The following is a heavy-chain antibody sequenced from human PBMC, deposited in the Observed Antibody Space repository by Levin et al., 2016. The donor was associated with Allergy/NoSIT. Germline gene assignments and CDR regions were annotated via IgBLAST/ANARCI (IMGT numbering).Heavy chain of an antibody. D-gene: IGHD2-15*01. J-gene: IGHJ6*02. Sequence: GESLKISCAASGFTFSSYWMHWVRQAPGKGLVWVSRINSDGSSTSYADSVKGRFTISRDNAKNTLYLQMNSLRAEDTAVYYCARDLGCSDSGCHTKYHYFGMDVWGQGTTVTVSS. CDR1: GFTFSSYW. CDR3: ARDLGCSDSGCHTKYHYFGMDV. CDR2: INSDGSST. V-gene: IGHV3-74*01.